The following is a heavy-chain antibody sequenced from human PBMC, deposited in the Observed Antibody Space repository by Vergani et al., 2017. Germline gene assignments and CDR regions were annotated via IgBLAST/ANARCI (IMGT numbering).Heavy chain of an antibody. CDR3: AGHATVEWLVKLGWIDP. CDR1: GASIRSSNYY. CDR2: IYYSGST. J-gene: IGHJ5*02. Sequence: QLQLQESCPGLVKPSATLSLICSVSGASIRSSNYYWGWIRKPPGKGLEWIASIYYSGSTYYNPSLKSRVTISVDTSKNQFSLKLSSVTAADTAVYFCAGHATVEWLVKLGWIDPWGQGILVTVSS. D-gene: IGHD6-19*01. V-gene: IGHV4-39*01.